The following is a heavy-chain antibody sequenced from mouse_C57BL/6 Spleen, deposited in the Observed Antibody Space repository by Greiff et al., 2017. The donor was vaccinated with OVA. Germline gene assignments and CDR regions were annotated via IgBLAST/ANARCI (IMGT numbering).Heavy chain of an antibody. CDR1: GFTFSSYA. CDR3: ARDEAYSNYGYFDV. Sequence: EVQRVESGGGLVKPGGSLKLSCAASGFTFSSYAMSWVRQTPEKRLEWVATISDGGSYTYYPDNVKGRFTISRDNAKNNLYLQMSHLKSEDTAMYYCARDEAYSNYGYFDVWGTGTTVTVSS. D-gene: IGHD2-5*01. J-gene: IGHJ1*03. V-gene: IGHV5-4*01. CDR2: ISDGGSYT.